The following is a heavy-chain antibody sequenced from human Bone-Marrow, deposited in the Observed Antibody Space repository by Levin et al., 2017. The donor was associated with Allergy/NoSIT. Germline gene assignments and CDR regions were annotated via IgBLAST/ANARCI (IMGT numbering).Heavy chain of an antibody. J-gene: IGHJ5*02. CDR3: ARARGKQFVFAP. V-gene: IGHV4-30-2*01. CDR2: IYHTGSA. CDR1: GASISSGGYS. D-gene: IGHD6-6*01. Sequence: SETLSLTCTVSGASISSGGYSWTWIRQPPGKALEWIGYIYHTGSASYNPSLKSRVTISVDTSKKEFSLKLSSVTAADTAVYYCARARGKQFVFAPWGQGTLVTVSS.